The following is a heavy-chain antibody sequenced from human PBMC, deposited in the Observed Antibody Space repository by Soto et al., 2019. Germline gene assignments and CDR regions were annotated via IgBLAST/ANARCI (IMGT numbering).Heavy chain of an antibody. V-gene: IGHV1-69*01. D-gene: IGHD2-21*02. CDR3: ARLRFPSKEIVVVTGGTGYYGMDV. CDR2: IIPIFGTA. CDR1: GGTFSSYA. J-gene: IGHJ6*02. Sequence: VKVSCKASGGTFSSYAISWVRQAPGQGLEWMGGIIPIFGTANYAQKFQGRVTITADESTSTAYMELSNLRSEDTAVYYCARLRFPSKEIVVVTGGTGYYGMDVWGQGTTVTVSS.